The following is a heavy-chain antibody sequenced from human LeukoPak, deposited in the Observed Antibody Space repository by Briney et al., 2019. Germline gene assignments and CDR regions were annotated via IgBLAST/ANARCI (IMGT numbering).Heavy chain of an antibody. D-gene: IGHD5-18*01. V-gene: IGHV4-34*01. CDR3: ARGPRIQLWLPRPVDY. CDR2: INHSGST. Sequence: PSETLSLTCAVYGGSFSGYYWSWIRQPPGKGLEWIGEINHSGSTNYNPSLKSRVTTSVDTSKNQFSLKPSSVTAADTAVYYCARGPRIQLWLPRPVDYWGQGNLVTVSS. J-gene: IGHJ4*02. CDR1: GGSFSGYY.